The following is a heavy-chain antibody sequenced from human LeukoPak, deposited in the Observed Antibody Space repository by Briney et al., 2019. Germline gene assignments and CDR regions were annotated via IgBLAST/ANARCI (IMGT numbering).Heavy chain of an antibody. V-gene: IGHV3-9*03. CDR1: GFTFDDYA. D-gene: IGHD5-24*01. J-gene: IGHJ4*02. CDR2: ISWNSGSI. Sequence: PGGSLRLSCAASGFTFDDYAMHWARQAPGKGLEWVSGISWNSGSIGYADSVKGRFTISRDNAKNSLYLQMNSLRAEDMALYYCAKDKRAEMATISIDYWGQGTLVTVSS. CDR3: AKDKRAEMATISIDY.